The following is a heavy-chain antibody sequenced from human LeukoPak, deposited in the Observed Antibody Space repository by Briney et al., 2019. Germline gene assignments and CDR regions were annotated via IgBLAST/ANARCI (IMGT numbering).Heavy chain of an antibody. CDR2: IDIGGGTT. CDR1: GFTVSTYA. CDR3: VRYYCRTTTCYMFEY. V-gene: IGHV3-23*01. D-gene: IGHD2-2*01. Sequence: GGSLRLSCAASGFTVSTYAMSWVRQAPGMGLQLVSAIDIGGGTTYSADSVKGRFTISRDNAENSLYLQMNSLRAEDTAVYYCVRYYCRTTTCYMFEYWGQGTLVTVSS. J-gene: IGHJ4*02.